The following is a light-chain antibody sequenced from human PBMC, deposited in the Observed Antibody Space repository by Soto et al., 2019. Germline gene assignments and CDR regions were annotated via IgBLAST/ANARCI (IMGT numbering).Light chain of an antibody. CDR3: QQYNSYWT. CDR2: KAS. CDR1: QSISSY. Sequence: DIQMTQTTSSLSASVGDRVTITCRASQSISSYLNWYQQKPGKAPKLLIYKASSLESGVPSRFSGSGSGTEFTLTISSLQPDDFATYYCQQYNSYWTFGQGTKVDVK. V-gene: IGKV1-5*03. J-gene: IGKJ1*01.